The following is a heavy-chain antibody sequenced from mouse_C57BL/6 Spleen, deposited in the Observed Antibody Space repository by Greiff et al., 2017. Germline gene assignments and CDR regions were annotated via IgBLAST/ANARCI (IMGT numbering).Heavy chain of an antibody. CDR1: GYSFTGYY. Sequence: VQLKQSGPELVKPGASVKISCKASGYSFTGYYMNWVKQSPEKSLEWIGEINPSTGGTTYNQKFKAKATLTVDKSSSTAYMQLKSLTSEDSAVYYCARSLYYGSSYVYAMDYWGQGTSVTVSS. CDR3: ARSLYYGSSYVYAMDY. CDR2: INPSTGGT. J-gene: IGHJ4*01. V-gene: IGHV1-42*01. D-gene: IGHD1-1*01.